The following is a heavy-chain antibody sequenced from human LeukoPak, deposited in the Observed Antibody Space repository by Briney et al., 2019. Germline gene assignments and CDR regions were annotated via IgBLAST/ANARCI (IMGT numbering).Heavy chain of an antibody. Sequence: SETLSLTCTVSGGSISSGGYYWSWIRQHPGKGLEWIGYIYYSGSTYYNPSLKSRVTISVDTSKNQFSLKLSSVTAADTAVYYCARSDFWSGYYFDYWGQGNLVTVSS. V-gene: IGHV4-31*03. CDR2: IYYSGST. J-gene: IGHJ4*02. D-gene: IGHD3-3*01. CDR1: GGSISSGGYY. CDR3: ARSDFWSGYYFDY.